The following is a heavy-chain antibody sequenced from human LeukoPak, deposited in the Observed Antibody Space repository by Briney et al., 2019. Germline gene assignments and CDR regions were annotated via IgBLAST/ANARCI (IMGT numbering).Heavy chain of an antibody. Sequence: SETLSLTCAVYGGSFSGYYWSWIRQPPGKGLEWIGEINHSGSTNYNPSLKSRVTISVDTSKNQFSLKLSSVTAADTAVYYCARRGGSYYHYWGQGTLVTVSS. V-gene: IGHV4-34*01. CDR1: GGSFSGYY. J-gene: IGHJ4*02. D-gene: IGHD1-26*01. CDR3: ARRGGSYYHY. CDR2: INHSGST.